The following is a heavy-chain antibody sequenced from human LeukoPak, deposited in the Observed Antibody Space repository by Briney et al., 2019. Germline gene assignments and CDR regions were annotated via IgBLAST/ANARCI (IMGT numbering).Heavy chain of an antibody. Sequence: GGSLRLSCAASGFTFSSFWMTWVRQAPGKGLEWVSAISGSGGSTYYADSVKGRFTISRDNSKNTLYLQTNSLRAEDTAVYYCAKDHSGSYPHDAFDIWGQGTMVTVSS. J-gene: IGHJ3*02. CDR2: ISGSGGST. D-gene: IGHD1-26*01. CDR1: GFTFSSFW. CDR3: AKDHSGSYPHDAFDI. V-gene: IGHV3-23*01.